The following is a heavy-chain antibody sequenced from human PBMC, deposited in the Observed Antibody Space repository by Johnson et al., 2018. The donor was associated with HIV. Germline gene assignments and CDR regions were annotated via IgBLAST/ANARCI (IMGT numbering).Heavy chain of an antibody. CDR2: INWNGGST. J-gene: IGHJ3*02. Sequence: VQLVESGGGVVRPGGSLRLSCAASGFTFDDYAMSWVRQGPRKGLEWVSGINWNGGSTGYVDSVKGRFPISRDNAKNSLYRQMNSLRAEDTALYYCARGRATGRGRSAFDIWGQGTMVTVSS. CDR1: GFTFDDYA. D-gene: IGHD1-14*01. V-gene: IGHV3-20*04. CDR3: ARGRATGRGRSAFDI.